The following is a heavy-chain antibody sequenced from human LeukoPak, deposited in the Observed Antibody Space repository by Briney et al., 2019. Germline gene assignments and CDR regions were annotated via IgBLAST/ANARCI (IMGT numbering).Heavy chain of an antibody. CDR3: AKDSGYCSSPSCYMNY. J-gene: IGHJ4*02. CDR2: ISYDGSNK. CDR1: GFTFSSYG. D-gene: IGHD2-2*02. V-gene: IGHV3-30*18. Sequence: GGSLKLSCAASGFTFSSYGMHWVRQAPGKGLEGVAVISYDGSNKYYADSVKGRFTISRDNSKNTLYLQMNSLRAEDTAVYYCAKDSGYCSSPSCYMNYWGQGTLVTVSS.